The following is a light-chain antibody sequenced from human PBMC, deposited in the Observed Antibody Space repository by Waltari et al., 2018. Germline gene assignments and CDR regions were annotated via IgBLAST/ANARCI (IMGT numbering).Light chain of an antibody. CDR1: QSVSSSY. CDR2: GAS. CDR3: QQYGSSPWT. Sequence: EIVLTQSPGTLSLSPVERATLSCRASQSVSSSYLAWDQQKPGQAPRVLIHGASNRATGIPDRFSGSGSGTDFTLTISRLEPEDFAVYYCQQYGSSPWTFGQGTKVEIK. J-gene: IGKJ1*01. V-gene: IGKV3-20*01.